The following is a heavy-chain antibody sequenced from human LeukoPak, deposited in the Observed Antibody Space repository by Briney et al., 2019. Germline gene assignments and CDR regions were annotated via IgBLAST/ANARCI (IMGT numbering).Heavy chain of an antibody. Sequence: GGSLRLSCAASGFTFSSYSMNWVRQAPGKGLEWVSSISSSSSYIYYADSVKGRFTISRDNAKNSLYLQMNSLRAEDTAVYYCARDPRKLRDDFDIWGQGTMVTVSS. CDR3: ARDPRKLRDDFDI. CDR2: ISSSSSYI. J-gene: IGHJ3*02. CDR1: GFTFSSYS. D-gene: IGHD1-26*01. V-gene: IGHV3-21*01.